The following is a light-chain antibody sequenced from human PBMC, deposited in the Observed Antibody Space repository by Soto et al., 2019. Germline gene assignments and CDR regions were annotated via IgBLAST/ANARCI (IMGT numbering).Light chain of an antibody. CDR2: DAS. Sequence: EIVMTQSPDTLSVSLGGRATLXXRPSQSITTKLAWYQQKPGQSPRXVISDASTRATGIPARFSGSGSDTEFTLTISSLHSEDFAVYFCQQYNSWPRTFGQGTKVDIK. CDR3: QQYNSWPRT. V-gene: IGKV3-15*01. J-gene: IGKJ1*01. CDR1: QSITTK.